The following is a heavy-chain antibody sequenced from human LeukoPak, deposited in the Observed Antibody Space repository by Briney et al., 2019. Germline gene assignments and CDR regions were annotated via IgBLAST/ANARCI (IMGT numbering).Heavy chain of an antibody. CDR1: GGTFSSYA. Sequence: GASVKVSCKASGGTFSSYAISWVRQAPGQGLEWMGGIIPIFGTANYAQKFQGRVTITADKSTSTAYMELSSLRSEDTAVYYCARVGATAMVTYYFDYWGQGTLVTVSS. CDR2: IIPIFGTA. D-gene: IGHD5-18*01. CDR3: ARVGATAMVTYYFDY. V-gene: IGHV1-69*06. J-gene: IGHJ4*02.